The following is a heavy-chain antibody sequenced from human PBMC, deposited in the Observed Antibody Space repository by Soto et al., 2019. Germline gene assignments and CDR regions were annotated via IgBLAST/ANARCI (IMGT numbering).Heavy chain of an antibody. CDR3: ARGNTLDL. Sequence: GSLRLSCAASGFIFSNEWMTWVRQAPGTGLECVANIKQDGSEKYYLDSVKGRFTISRDNAKNSLHLQLNSLRADDTAVYYCARGNTLDLWGQGTTVTVSS. V-gene: IGHV3-7*04. CDR1: GFIFSNEW. J-gene: IGHJ6*02. D-gene: IGHD2-15*01. CDR2: IKQDGSEK.